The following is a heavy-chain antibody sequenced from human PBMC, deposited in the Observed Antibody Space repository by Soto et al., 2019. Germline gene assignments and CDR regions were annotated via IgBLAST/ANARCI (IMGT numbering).Heavy chain of an antibody. Sequence: SETLSLTCIVSVDSITSGTYYWSWIRQTPGKGLEHIGYIYDTGNTFYNPSFRGRLTISVDTSKNQFSLKLSSVTAADTAVYYCARQKRIAAAEMVDYWGQGTLVTVSS. D-gene: IGHD6-13*01. CDR1: VDSITSGTYY. J-gene: IGHJ4*02. CDR3: ARQKRIAAAEMVDY. CDR2: IYDTGNT. V-gene: IGHV4-39*01.